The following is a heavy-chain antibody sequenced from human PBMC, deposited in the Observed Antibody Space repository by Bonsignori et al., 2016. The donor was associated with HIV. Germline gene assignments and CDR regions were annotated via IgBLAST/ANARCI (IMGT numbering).Heavy chain of an antibody. CDR3: ARGQDDY. J-gene: IGHJ4*02. CDR2: IFHSGDT. V-gene: IGHV4-38-2*02. Sequence: RQAPGKGLEWIGSIFHSGDTYYNPSLKSRVTISVDTSKNQFSLNLSSVTAADTAVYYCARGQDDYWGQGTLVTVSS.